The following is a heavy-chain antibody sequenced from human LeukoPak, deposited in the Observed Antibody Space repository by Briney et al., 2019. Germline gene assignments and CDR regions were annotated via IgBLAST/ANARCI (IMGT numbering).Heavy chain of an antibody. V-gene: IGHV3-21*01. J-gene: IGHJ4*02. CDR3: ARRTSPYYYDSSGYSFDY. Sequence: GGSLRLSCAASGFTFSSYSMNWVRQAPGKGLEWVSSISSSSSYIYFADSVKGRFTISRDNARNSLYLQMNSLRAEDTAVYYCARRTSPYYYDSSGYSFDYWGQGTLVTVSS. CDR1: GFTFSSYS. CDR2: ISSSSSYI. D-gene: IGHD3-22*01.